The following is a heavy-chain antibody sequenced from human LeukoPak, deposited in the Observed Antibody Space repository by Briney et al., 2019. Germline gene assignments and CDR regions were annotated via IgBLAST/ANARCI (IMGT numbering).Heavy chain of an antibody. J-gene: IGHJ4*02. V-gene: IGHV3-33*06. CDR2: IWYDGSNK. CDR3: AKGSSQYFDY. CDR1: GFTFSIHW. Sequence: PGGSLRLPCAASGFTFSIHWMSWVRQAPGKGLEWVAVIWYDGSNKYYADSVKGRFTISRDNSKDTLYLQMNSLRAEDTAVYYCAKGSSQYFDYWGQGTLVTVSS.